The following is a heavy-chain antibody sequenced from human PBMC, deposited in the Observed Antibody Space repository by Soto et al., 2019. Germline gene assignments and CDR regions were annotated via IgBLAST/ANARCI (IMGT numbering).Heavy chain of an antibody. CDR3: AAITSTGWI. CDR2: IKRKTDGGTT. CDR1: GFTFRNAW. V-gene: IGHV3-15*07. J-gene: IGHJ4*02. Sequence: EVQLVESGGGLVKPGGSLRLSCAASGFTFRNAWMNWVRQAPGKGLEWVGQIKRKTDGGTTDYAAPVKGRFTLSRDDSENTLYLQMSSLKTEDTAVYYCAAITSTGWIWGQGALVTVSS. D-gene: IGHD3-9*01.